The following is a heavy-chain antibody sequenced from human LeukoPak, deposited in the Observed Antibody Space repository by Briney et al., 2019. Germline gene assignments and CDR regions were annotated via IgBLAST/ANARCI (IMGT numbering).Heavy chain of an antibody. CDR3: ARGDSSSSPLSY. D-gene: IGHD6-6*01. Sequence: ASVKVSCKASGYTFIGYYIHWVRQAPGQGLEWMGRINPNSGGTNYAQKFQGRVTMTRDTSISTAYMELTSLRSDDTAVYSCARGDSSSSPLSYWGQGTLVTVSS. V-gene: IGHV1-2*06. CDR1: GYTFIGYY. J-gene: IGHJ4*02. CDR2: INPNSGGT.